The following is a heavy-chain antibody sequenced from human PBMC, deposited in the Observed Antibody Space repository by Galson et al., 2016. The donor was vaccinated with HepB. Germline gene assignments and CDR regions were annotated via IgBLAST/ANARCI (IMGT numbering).Heavy chain of an antibody. CDR1: GGSISSYY. V-gene: IGHV4-59*01. CDR3: ARAPRGGATITFDY. CDR2: IYDSGNT. J-gene: IGHJ4*02. Sequence: LSLTCTVSGGSISSYYWSWIRQPPGRGLEWIGYIYDSGNTNYNPSLKSRVTISVDTSKNQFSLKLSSVNAADTAVYYCARAPRGGATITFDYWGQGTLVTVSS. D-gene: IGHD5-12*01.